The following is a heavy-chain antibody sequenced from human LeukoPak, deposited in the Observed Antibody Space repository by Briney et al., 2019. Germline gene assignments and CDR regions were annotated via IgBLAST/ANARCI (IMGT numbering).Heavy chain of an antibody. V-gene: IGHV4-39*01. CDR2: IYYSGST. CDR3: ARLYSGSSAYLDYFDY. J-gene: IGHJ4*02. D-gene: IGHD6-6*01. CDR1: GGSISSSSYY. Sequence: PSETLSLTCTVSGGSISSSSYYWGWIRQPPGKGLEWVGSIYYSGSTYYNPSLKSRVTISVDTSKNQFSLKLSSVTAADTAVYYCARLYSGSSAYLDYFDYWGQGTLATVSS.